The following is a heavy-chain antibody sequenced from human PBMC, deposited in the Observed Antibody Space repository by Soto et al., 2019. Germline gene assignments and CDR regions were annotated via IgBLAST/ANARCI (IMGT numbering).Heavy chain of an antibody. CDR1: GYSVSSSDYY. V-gene: IGHV4-39*07. CDR3: ARYRQLWFRGYYGMDV. CDR2: INHSGST. Sequence: PSETLSLTCSVSGYSVSSSDYYWAWIRQPPGKGLEWIGEINHSGSTNYNPSLKSRVTISVDTSKNQFSLKLSSVTAADTAVYYCARYRQLWFRGYYGMDVWGQGTTVTV. J-gene: IGHJ6*02. D-gene: IGHD5-18*01.